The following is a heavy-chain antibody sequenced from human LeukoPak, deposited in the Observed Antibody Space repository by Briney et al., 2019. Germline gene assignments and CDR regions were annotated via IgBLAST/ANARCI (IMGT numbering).Heavy chain of an antibody. D-gene: IGHD2-15*01. Sequence: GGSLRLSCAASGFTFSSFGMNWVRQAPGKGLEWVSSIRSSSSYIYHADSVKGRFTISRDNAKNSLYLQMSSLRAEDTAVYYCATAFGGYRAYWGQGTLVTVSS. V-gene: IGHV3-21*01. CDR2: IRSSSSYI. J-gene: IGHJ4*02. CDR3: ATAFGGYRAY. CDR1: GFTFSSFG.